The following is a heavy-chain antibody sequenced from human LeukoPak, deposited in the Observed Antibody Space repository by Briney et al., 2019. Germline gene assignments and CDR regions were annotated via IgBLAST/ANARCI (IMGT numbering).Heavy chain of an antibody. J-gene: IGHJ4*02. CDR1: GYSFSTNM. V-gene: IGHV3-7*01. CDR3: MSAHGY. Sequence: GGSLRLSCVASGYSFSTNMMTWVRQAPGKGLEWVATILPGGKESYRVDSVKGRFTISRDNAKNSLFLQMNSLRVDDTAVYYCMSAHGYWGQGTLVTVSS. CDR2: ILPGGKES.